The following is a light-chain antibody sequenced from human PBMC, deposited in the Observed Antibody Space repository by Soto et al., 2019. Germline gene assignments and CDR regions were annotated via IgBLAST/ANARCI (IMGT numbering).Light chain of an antibody. CDR1: SGSIASNY. J-gene: IGLJ2*01. CDR2: EDN. V-gene: IGLV6-57*04. CDR3: QSYDRSIVV. Sequence: NFMLTQPHSVSESPGKTVTISCTCSSGSIASNYVQWYQQRPGSAPTTVIYEDNQRPSGVPDRFSGSIDSSSNSASLTISGLKTEDEADYYCQSYDRSIVVFGGGTKLTVL.